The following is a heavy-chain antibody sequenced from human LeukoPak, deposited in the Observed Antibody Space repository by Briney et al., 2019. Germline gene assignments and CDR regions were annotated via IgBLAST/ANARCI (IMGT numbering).Heavy chain of an antibody. Sequence: GGSLRLSCAASGFTFSSYAMSWVRQAPGKGLEWVSAISGSGGSTYYADSVKGRFTISRDNSKNTLYLQMNSLRAEDAAVYYCAREYYYDSSGYFDYWGQGTLVTVSS. CDR3: AREYYYDSSGYFDY. J-gene: IGHJ4*02. V-gene: IGHV3-23*01. CDR2: ISGSGGST. CDR1: GFTFSSYA. D-gene: IGHD3-22*01.